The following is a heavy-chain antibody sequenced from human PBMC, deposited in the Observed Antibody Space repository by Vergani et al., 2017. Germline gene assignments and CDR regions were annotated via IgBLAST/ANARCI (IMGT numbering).Heavy chain of an antibody. CDR1: GGHISSYY. CDR3: SRADDDSSGYYTPFDY. CDR2: IYTSGST. Sequence: QVQLQESGPGLVKPSETLSLTCTVSGGHISSYYWSWIRQPAGKGLEWIGRIYTSGSTNYNPSLKSRVTMSVDTSNNQFSRKLSSVTAADTAVYYCSRADDDSSGYYTPFDYWGQGTLVTVSS. J-gene: IGHJ4*02. D-gene: IGHD3-22*01. V-gene: IGHV4-4*07.